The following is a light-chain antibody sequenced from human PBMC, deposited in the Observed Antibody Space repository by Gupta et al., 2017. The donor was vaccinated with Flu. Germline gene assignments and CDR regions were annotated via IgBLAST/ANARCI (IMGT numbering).Light chain of an antibody. J-gene: IGLJ2*01. CDR2: QDT. V-gene: IGLV3-1*01. Sequence: SYELTQPPSVSVSPGQTAHINCSGNKLGDRFVSWYQKKAGRSPFLVIFQDTQRPSEIPERFSGANAGSTATLTISGTQTMDEADYYCQAWEGTTAFFGGGTKLTVV. CDR3: QAWEGTTAF. CDR1: KLGDRF.